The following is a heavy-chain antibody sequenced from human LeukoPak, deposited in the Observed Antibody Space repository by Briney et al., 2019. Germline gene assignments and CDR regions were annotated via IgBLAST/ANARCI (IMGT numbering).Heavy chain of an antibody. CDR1: GGSITSYY. CDR3: ARGLATIAFDY. Sequence: PSETLSLTCTVSGGSITSYYWSWIRQPPGKGLEWIGYIYYSGSTNYNPSLKSRVTISVDTSKNQFSLKLSSVTAADTAVYYCARGLATIAFDYWGQGTLVTVSS. V-gene: IGHV4-59*01. CDR2: IYYSGST. J-gene: IGHJ4*02. D-gene: IGHD5-12*01.